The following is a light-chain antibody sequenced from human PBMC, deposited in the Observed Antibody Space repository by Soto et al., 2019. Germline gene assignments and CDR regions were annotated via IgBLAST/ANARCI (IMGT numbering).Light chain of an antibody. Sequence: GLTQSPGTLSLSPGERDTLSCRAIQTVRNNYLAWYQQKPGQAPRLPIYDASSRATGIPDRFSGSGSGTDFTLTISRLEPEDFAVYYCQQYGSSPPITFGQGTRLEIK. CDR1: QTVRNNY. CDR3: QQYGSSPPIT. J-gene: IGKJ5*01. CDR2: DAS. V-gene: IGKV3-20*01.